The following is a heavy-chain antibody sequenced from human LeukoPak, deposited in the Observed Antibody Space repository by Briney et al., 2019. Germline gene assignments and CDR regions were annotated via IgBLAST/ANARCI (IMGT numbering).Heavy chain of an antibody. CDR3: ARGGGLDV. V-gene: IGHV3-7*03. D-gene: IGHD3-16*01. J-gene: IGHJ6*02. Sequence: PGGSLRLSCAASGFTFISYWMNWARQAPGKGLEWVDSINHTGNVNYYVVFVKGRFTISRDNAKNSLYLQMSNLRAEDTAVYFCARGGGLDVWGQGATVTVSS. CDR1: GFTFISYW. CDR2: INHTGNVN.